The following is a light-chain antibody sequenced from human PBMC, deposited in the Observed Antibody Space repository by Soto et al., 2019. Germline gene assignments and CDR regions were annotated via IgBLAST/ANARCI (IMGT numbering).Light chain of an antibody. J-gene: IGLJ2*01. CDR1: TSDVGDYNY. Sequence: QSALTQPASVSGSPGQSITISCTATTSDVGDYNYVSWYQQYPGKAPKPIIYNVSNRPSGVSNRFSGSKSGDTASLTISGLLAEDEADYYCSSYTSRSSVIFGGGTKLTVL. CDR2: NVS. V-gene: IGLV2-14*01. CDR3: SSYTSRSSVI.